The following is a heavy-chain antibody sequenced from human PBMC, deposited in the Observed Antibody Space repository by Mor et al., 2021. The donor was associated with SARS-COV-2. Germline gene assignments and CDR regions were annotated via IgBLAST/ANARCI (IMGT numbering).Heavy chain of an antibody. V-gene: IGHV1-69*01. CDR3: TTTAADHLYDAFDI. D-gene: IGHD6-13*01. J-gene: IGHJ3*02. Sequence: YAQKFQGRVTITADESTSTAYMELSSLRSEDTAVYYCTTTAADHLYDAFDIWGQGTMVTVSS.